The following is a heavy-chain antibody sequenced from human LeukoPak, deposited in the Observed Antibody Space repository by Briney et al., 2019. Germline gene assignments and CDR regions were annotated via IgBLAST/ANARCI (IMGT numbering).Heavy chain of an antibody. D-gene: IGHD2-2*01. Sequence: GGSLRLSCVASGFTFSSYSMNWVRQAPGKGLEWVSYISSSSSTIYYADSVKGRFTISRDNAKNSLYLQMNSLRAEDAAVYYCARDLVVVPPTIPFDPWGQGTLVTVSS. V-gene: IGHV3-48*04. CDR1: GFTFSSYS. J-gene: IGHJ5*02. CDR3: ARDLVVVPPTIPFDP. CDR2: ISSSSSTI.